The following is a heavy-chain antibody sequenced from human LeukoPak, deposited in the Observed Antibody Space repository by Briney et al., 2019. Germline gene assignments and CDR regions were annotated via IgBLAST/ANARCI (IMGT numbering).Heavy chain of an antibody. D-gene: IGHD3-10*01. CDR1: GFTFSSYG. CDR3: AKDTAGVRGVIRRERGRHFDY. Sequence: PGGSLRLSCAASGFTFSSYGMSWVRQAPGKGLEWVSAISGSGGSTYYADSVKGRFTISRDNSKNTLYLQMNSLRAEDTAVYYCAKDTAGVRGVIRRERGRHFDYWGQGTLVTVSS. V-gene: IGHV3-23*01. J-gene: IGHJ4*02. CDR2: ISGSGGST.